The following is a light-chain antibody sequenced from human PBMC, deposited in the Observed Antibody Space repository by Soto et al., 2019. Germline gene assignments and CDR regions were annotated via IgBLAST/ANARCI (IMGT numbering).Light chain of an antibody. CDR1: SSDVGGSKY. CDR3: SSYGGSSSALSV. Sequence: QSVLTQPASVSGSPGQSITISCTGTSSDVGGSKYVSWYQQHPGQAPKLMIYDVSNRPSGISDRFSGSKSGYTASLTISGLQTEDEADYYCSSYGGSSSALSVFGTGTKLT. CDR2: DVS. J-gene: IGLJ1*01. V-gene: IGLV2-14*03.